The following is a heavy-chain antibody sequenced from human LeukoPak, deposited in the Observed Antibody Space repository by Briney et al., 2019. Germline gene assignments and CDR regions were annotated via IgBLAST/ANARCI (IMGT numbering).Heavy chain of an antibody. CDR2: TRNKANSYTT. V-gene: IGHV3-72*01. J-gene: IGHJ4*02. D-gene: IGHD1-26*01. CDR3: ARGKYSGSYYYFDY. Sequence: GGSLRLSCAASGFTFSDHYMDWVRQAPGKGLEWVGRTRNKANSYTTEYAASVKGRFTISRDDSKNSLYLQMNSLKTEDTAVYYCARGKYSGSYYYFDYWGQGTLVTVSS. CDR1: GFTFSDHY.